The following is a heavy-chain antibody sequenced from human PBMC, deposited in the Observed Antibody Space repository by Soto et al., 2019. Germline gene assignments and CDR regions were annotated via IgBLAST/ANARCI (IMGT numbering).Heavy chain of an antibody. D-gene: IGHD2-21*02. CDR1: GFSFSTSSVG. CDR2: IYWDDDK. J-gene: IGHJ4*02. CDR3: LKVYWVATGIRYYFDY. V-gene: IGHV2-5*04. Sequence: QITLKESGPTLVKPTQTLTLTCTFSGFSFSTSSVGVGWIRQPPGKALEWLALIYWDDDKRYNPSLRNRLTITKETSRNQVVVTMTDMDPVETGTYYCLKVYWVATGIRYYFDYWGQGTLVTVSS.